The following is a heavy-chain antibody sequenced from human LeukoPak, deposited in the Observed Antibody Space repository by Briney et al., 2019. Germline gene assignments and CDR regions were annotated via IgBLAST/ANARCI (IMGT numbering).Heavy chain of an antibody. J-gene: IGHJ5*02. D-gene: IGHD3-10*01. Sequence: HTGGSLRLSCAASGFTFSSYAMHWVRQAPGKGLEWVAVISYDGSNKCYADSVKGRFTISRDNSKNTLYLQMNSLRAEDTAVYYCASGEYRVTMVRGVRRGFDPWGQGTLVTVSS. CDR1: GFTFSSYA. CDR2: ISYDGSNK. V-gene: IGHV3-30-3*01. CDR3: ASGEYRVTMVRGVRRGFDP.